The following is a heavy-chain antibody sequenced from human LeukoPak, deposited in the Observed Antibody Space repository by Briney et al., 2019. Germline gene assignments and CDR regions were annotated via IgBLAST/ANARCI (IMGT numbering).Heavy chain of an antibody. Sequence: GGSLRLSCAASGFTFSIYGMHWVRQAPGEGLEWVAVVWHDERNRFYGDSVKGRFTISRDNSRNTLYLLMNSLRADDTAVHYCARDSMVRGVIGPWGQGTLVTVSS. D-gene: IGHD3-10*01. CDR2: VWHDERNR. J-gene: IGHJ5*02. CDR1: GFTFSIYG. CDR3: ARDSMVRGVIGP. V-gene: IGHV3-33*01.